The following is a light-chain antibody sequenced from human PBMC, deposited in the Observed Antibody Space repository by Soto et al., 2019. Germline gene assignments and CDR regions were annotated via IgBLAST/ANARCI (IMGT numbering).Light chain of an antibody. J-gene: IGLJ1*01. Sequence: QSALTQPASVSGSPGRSITISCTGTTYDVGSYNLVSWYQHHPGKALKLIIYEDSKRPSGVSNRFSGSKSGNTASLTISGLQAEDEADYYCCSYADITTYIFGTGTKLTAL. V-gene: IGLV2-23*01. CDR2: EDS. CDR1: TYDVGSYNL. CDR3: CSYADITTYI.